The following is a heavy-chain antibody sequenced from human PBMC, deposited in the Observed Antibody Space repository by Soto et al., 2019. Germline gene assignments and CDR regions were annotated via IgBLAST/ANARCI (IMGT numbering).Heavy chain of an antibody. CDR2: VSGSGGST. V-gene: IGHV3-23*01. CDR3: ARRGPGAYFDY. CDR1: GFTFSSYA. D-gene: IGHD2-8*02. J-gene: IGHJ4*02. Sequence: EVQLLESGGGLVQPGGSLRLSCAASGFTFSSYAMRWVRQAPGKGLEWVSAVSGSGGSTYYADSVKGRFTISRDNSKNTLYLQMNSLRAEDTAVDYCARRGPGAYFDYWGQGNLVTVSS.